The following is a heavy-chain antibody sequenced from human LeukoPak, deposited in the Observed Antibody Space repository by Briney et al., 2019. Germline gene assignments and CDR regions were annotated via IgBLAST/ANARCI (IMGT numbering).Heavy chain of an antibody. CDR2: INPSGGST. CDR1: GYTFTSYY. CDR3: ARAASYCSSTSCPLGY. J-gene: IGHJ4*02. V-gene: IGHV1-46*01. Sequence: GASVKVSCKASGYTFTSYYMHWVRQAPAQGLEWMGIINPSGGSTSYAQKFQGRVTMTRDTSTSTVYMELSSLRSEDTAVYYCARAASYCSSTSCPLGYWGQGTLVTVSS. D-gene: IGHD2-2*01.